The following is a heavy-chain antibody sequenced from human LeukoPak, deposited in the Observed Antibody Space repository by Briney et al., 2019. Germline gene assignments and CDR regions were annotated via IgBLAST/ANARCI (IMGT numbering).Heavy chain of an antibody. CDR1: GGPFSGYY. CDR3: ALLGYCSGGSCYQVDY. Sequence: SETLSLTCAVYGGPFSGYYWSWIRQPPGKGLEWIGEINHSGSTNYNPSLKSRVTISVDTSKNQFSLKLSSVTAADTAVYYCALLGYCSGGSCYQVDYWGQGTLVTVSS. CDR2: INHSGST. V-gene: IGHV4-34*01. D-gene: IGHD2-15*01. J-gene: IGHJ4*02.